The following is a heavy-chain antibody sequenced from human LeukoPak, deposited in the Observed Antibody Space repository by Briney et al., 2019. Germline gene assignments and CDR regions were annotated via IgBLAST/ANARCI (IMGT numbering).Heavy chain of an antibody. D-gene: IGHD3-22*01. CDR3: ARAPGAYYYDSSGYDY. Sequence: GASVKVSCKASGYTFTGYYMHWVRPAPGQGLEWMGWISAYNGNTNYAQKLQGRVTMTTDTSTSTAYMELRSLRSDDTAVYYCARAPGAYYYDSSGYDYWGQGTLVTVSS. J-gene: IGHJ4*02. V-gene: IGHV1-18*04. CDR2: ISAYNGNT. CDR1: GYTFTGYY.